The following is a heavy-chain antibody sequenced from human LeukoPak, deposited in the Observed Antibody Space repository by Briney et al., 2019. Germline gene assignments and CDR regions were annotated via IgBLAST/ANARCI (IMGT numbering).Heavy chain of an antibody. CDR3: ASQVGRLCSSTSCSDAFDI. CDR2: IIPIFGTA. D-gene: IGHD2-2*01. Sequence: SVKVSCKASGGTFSSYAISWVRQAPGQGLGWMGGIIPIFGTANYAQKFQGRVTIAADKSTSTAYMELSSLRSEDTAVYYCASQVGRLCSSTSCSDAFDIWGQGTMVTVSS. V-gene: IGHV1-69*06. CDR1: GGTFSSYA. J-gene: IGHJ3*02.